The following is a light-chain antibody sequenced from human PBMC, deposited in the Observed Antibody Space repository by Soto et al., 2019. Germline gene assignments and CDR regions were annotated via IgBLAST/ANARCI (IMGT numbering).Light chain of an antibody. CDR1: QSVSSSF. Sequence: EIVLTQSPGTLSLSPGERATLYCRASQSVSSSFLAWYQQKPGQAPRLLIYGASSRATGIPDRFSGSGSGTDFTLPISRLEPEDVAVDCFQQYGSTPLPFGGGTNVEIQ. J-gene: IGKJ4*02. CDR2: GAS. V-gene: IGKV3-20*01. CDR3: QQYGSTPLP.